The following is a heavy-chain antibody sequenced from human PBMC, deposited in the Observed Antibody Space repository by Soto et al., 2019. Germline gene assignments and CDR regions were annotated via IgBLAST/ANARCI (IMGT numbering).Heavy chain of an antibody. CDR3: VRGYIDYTDYFDY. J-gene: IGHJ4*02. D-gene: IGHD4-4*01. V-gene: IGHV3-7*03. Sequence: EVQLVESGGGLVQPGGSLRLSCTTSGFSFSSFWMIWVRQAPGKGLEWVAIIKQDGSEKHYVDSVKGRFTVSRDNAEKSLYLQMDSLRPDDTAVYYCVRGYIDYTDYFDYWGQGALVTVSS. CDR1: GFSFSSFW. CDR2: IKQDGSEK.